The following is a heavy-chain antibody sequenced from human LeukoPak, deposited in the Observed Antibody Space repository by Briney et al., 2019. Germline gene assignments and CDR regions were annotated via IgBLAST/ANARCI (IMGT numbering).Heavy chain of an antibody. J-gene: IGHJ4*02. Sequence: GGPWGFSCEAPGLTLGNYGLSWFGRVPGKGLKWVANIKQDGSEKYYVDSVKGRFTVSRDNAQNSLYLQMNSVRGEDTAVYYCARDLGIDRFDCWGQGSLVTVSS. CDR2: IKQDGSEK. D-gene: IGHD1-26*01. V-gene: IGHV3-7*01. CDR3: ARDLGIDRFDC. CDR1: GLTLGNYG.